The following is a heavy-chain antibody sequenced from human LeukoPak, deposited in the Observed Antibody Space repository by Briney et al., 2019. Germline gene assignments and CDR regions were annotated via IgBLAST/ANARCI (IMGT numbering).Heavy chain of an antibody. CDR3: TRVQAGRSGLMDV. CDR1: GFTLSSNW. V-gene: IGHV3-74*01. Sequence: GGSLRLSCAASGFTLSSNWMHWVRQAPGEGLVWVSRVDPDGTTTNYADSVTGRFTTSRDNAKNTLYLQMNSLRAEDTALYYCTRVQAGRSGLMDVWGRGTTVTVSS. CDR2: VDPDGTTT. J-gene: IGHJ6*02. D-gene: IGHD2-8*02.